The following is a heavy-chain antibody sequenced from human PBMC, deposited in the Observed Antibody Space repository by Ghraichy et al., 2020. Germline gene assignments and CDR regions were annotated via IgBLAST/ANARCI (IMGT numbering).Heavy chain of an antibody. Sequence: GGSLRLSCPASGFTFSRYWMHWVRQAPGKWLVWVSRINSDGSITNYADSVKGRFTISRDNAKHTLYLQMNSLRVGDTAVYYCAGRDTSLDYWGQGTLVTVSS. V-gene: IGHV3-74*01. D-gene: IGHD1-26*01. CDR1: GFTFSRYW. CDR3: AGRDTSLDY. J-gene: IGHJ4*02. CDR2: INSDGSIT.